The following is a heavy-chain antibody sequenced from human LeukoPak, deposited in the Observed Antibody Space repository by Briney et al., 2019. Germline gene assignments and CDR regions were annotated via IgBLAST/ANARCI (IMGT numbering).Heavy chain of an antibody. CDR2: INSNSGGT. Sequence: ASVKVSCKAYGYTFTGYYTHWVRQAPGQGLEWMGCINSNSGGTNYAQKFQGRVTMTGDTSISTGYMELSRLRSDDTAVYYCARADCSSTSCYGYYYYYYMDVWGKGTTVTISS. V-gene: IGHV1-2*02. CDR1: GYTFTGYY. CDR3: ARADCSSTSCYGYYYYYYMDV. J-gene: IGHJ6*03. D-gene: IGHD2-2*01.